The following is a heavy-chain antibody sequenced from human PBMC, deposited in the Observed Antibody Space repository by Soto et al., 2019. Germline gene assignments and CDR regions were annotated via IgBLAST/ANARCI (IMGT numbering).Heavy chain of an antibody. CDR2: ITQSGHAT. Sequence: QVQLVESGGDLVKPGGSLRLSCAASGFTFSDYYMSWIRQTPGKGLEWVSYITQSGHATQYADSVRGRFTISRDNNKNPLYLQMNSLRAQDTGVYYCARAIRGYGAYGGYLGQGALVTVSS. CDR3: ARAIRGYGAYGGY. V-gene: IGHV3-11*04. D-gene: IGHD5-12*01. CDR1: GFTFSDYY. J-gene: IGHJ4*02.